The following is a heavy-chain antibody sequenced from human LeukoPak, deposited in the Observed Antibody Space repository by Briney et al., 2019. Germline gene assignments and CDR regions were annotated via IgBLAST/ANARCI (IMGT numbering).Heavy chain of an antibody. CDR3: AKDATYSSSGSFDY. Sequence: GGSLRLSCAASGFTFSSYAMSWVRLAPGKGLEWVSAISGGGGSTYFADSVKGRFTISRDNSKNTLYLQVNSLRAEDTAVYYCAKDATYSSSGSFDYWGQGTLVTVSS. CDR1: GFTFSSYA. CDR2: ISGGGGST. V-gene: IGHV3-23*01. D-gene: IGHD6-13*01. J-gene: IGHJ4*02.